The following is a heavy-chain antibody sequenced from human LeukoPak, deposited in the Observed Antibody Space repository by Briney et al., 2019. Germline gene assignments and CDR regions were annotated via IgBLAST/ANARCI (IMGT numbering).Heavy chain of an antibody. D-gene: IGHD1-26*01. CDR1: GFTVSSNY. Sequence: GGSLRLSCAASGFTVSSNYMSWVRQAPGKGLEWVSVIYSGGSTYYADSVKGRFTISRDNSKNTVYLQMNSLRAEDTAVYYCARDHRVGATTNWGQGTLVTVSS. J-gene: IGHJ4*02. CDR3: ARDHRVGATTN. CDR2: IYSGGST. V-gene: IGHV3-66*01.